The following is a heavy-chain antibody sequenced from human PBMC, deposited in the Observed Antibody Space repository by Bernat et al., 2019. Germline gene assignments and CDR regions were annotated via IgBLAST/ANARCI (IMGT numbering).Heavy chain of an antibody. D-gene: IGHD3-10*01. CDR2: LTFDGSDE. Sequence: QVQLVESGGGVVQPGRSLRLSCAASGFNFSNYGIHWVRQPPGEGLGWVAVLTFDGSDEYYTDSVKGRFSISRDNSKNSLYLHMNSLRAEDTAVYFCARDAEGVWGGGSFDIWGQGTMVTVSS. J-gene: IGHJ3*02. V-gene: IGHV3-30*03. CDR3: ARDAEGVWGGGSFDI. CDR1: GFNFSNYG.